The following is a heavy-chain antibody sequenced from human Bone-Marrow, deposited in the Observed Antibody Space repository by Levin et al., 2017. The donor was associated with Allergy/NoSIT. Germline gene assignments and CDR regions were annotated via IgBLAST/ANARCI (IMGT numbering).Heavy chain of an antibody. Sequence: GGSLRLSCAASGFTFSSYAMSWVRQAPGKGLEWVSTISGSGGNTYYADSVKGRFTISRDNSQNTLYLQMNSLRAEDTAVYYCAKVLHTEPTLGDYFDYWGQGTLVTVSS. CDR2: ISGSGGNT. CDR1: GFTFSSYA. D-gene: IGHD4-11*01. V-gene: IGHV3-23*01. CDR3: AKVLHTEPTLGDYFDY. J-gene: IGHJ4*02.